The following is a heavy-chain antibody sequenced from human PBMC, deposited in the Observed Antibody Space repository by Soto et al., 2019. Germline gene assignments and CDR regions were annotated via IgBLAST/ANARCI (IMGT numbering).Heavy chain of an antibody. CDR1: GGSFSGYY. CDR2: INYSGST. Sequence: SETLSLTCAVYGGSFSGYYWSWIRQPPGKGLEWIGYINYSGSTNYNPSLKSRVTISVDTSKNQFSLKLSSVTAADTAVYYCARDSSSWYFDYWGQGTLVTVSS. J-gene: IGHJ4*02. D-gene: IGHD6-13*01. V-gene: IGHV4-59*01. CDR3: ARDSSSWYFDY.